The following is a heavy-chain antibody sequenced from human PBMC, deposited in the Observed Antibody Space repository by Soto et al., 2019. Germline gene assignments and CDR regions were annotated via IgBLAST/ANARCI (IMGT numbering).Heavy chain of an antibody. V-gene: IGHV3-33*01. CDR2: IWYDGSNK. J-gene: IGHJ4*02. D-gene: IGHD3-16*01. Sequence: QVQLVESGGGVVQPGRPLRLSCAAPGFTFRNYSMHWVRQAPGKGLEWVAIIWYDGSNKYYADSVKGRFTISRDNSKNTLYLQMNSLRVEDTAVYYCARDLADNWGQGTLVIVSS. CDR1: GFTFRNYS. CDR3: ARDLADN.